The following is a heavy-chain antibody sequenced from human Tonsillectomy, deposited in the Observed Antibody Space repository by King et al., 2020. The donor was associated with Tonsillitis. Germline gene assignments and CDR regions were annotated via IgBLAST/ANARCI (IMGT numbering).Heavy chain of an antibody. J-gene: IGHJ3*02. D-gene: IGHD3-22*01. V-gene: IGHV1-18*01. Sequence: QLVQSGAEVKKPGASVKVSCKASGYTFTSYGISWVRQAPGQGLEWMGWISAYNGNTNYAQKLQGRVTMTTDTSTSTAYMELRSLRSDDTAVYYCARDKHTYYYESRGYSYDAFDIWGQGTMVTVSS. CDR2: ISAYNGNT. CDR1: GYTFTSYG. CDR3: ARDKHTYYYESRGYSYDAFDI.